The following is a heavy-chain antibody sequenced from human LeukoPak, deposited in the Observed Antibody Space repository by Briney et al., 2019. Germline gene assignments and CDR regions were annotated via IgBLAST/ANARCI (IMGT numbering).Heavy chain of an antibody. V-gene: IGHV3-21*01. CDR2: ISSSSSYI. J-gene: IGHJ4*02. D-gene: IGHD3-22*01. CDR3: ARVLQYDSSGRRDY. CDR1: GFTFSGYS. Sequence: GGSLRLSXAASGFTFSGYSMNWVRQAPGKGLEWVSSISSSSSYIYYADSVKGRFTISRDNAKNSLYLQMNSLRAEDTAVYYCARVLQYDSSGRRDYWGQGTLVTVSS.